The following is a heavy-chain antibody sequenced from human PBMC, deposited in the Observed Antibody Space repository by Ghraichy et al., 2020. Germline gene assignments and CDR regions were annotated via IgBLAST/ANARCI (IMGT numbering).Heavy chain of an antibody. V-gene: IGHV4-34*01. CDR3: TSLRLLPISIVQEIPEMSPIYYYYYGLDV. D-gene: IGHD3-3*02. CDR2: INHSGST. Sequence: SETLSLTCAVYGGSFSTNYWSWIRQSPGKGLEWIGEINHSGSTNYNPSLKSRVTMSVDTSKNQFSLNLSSVTAADTAEYYCTSLRLLPISIVQEIPEMSPIYYYYYGLDVWGQGTTVTVSS. CDR1: GGSFSTNY. J-gene: IGHJ6*02.